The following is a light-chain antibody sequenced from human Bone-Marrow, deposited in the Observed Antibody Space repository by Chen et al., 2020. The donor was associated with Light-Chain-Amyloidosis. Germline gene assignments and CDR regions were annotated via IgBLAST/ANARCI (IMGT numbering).Light chain of an antibody. V-gene: IGLV3-21*02. CDR3: QVWDRSSDRPV. Sequence: SSVLTQPSSLSGSPARTATTPCGGNNIGSTSVHWYQQTPGQAPLLVVYDDSDRPSGIPERLSGSNSGNTATLTISRVEAGDEADYYCQVWDRSSDRPVFGGGTKLTVL. CDR1: NIGSTS. CDR2: DDS. J-gene: IGLJ3*02.